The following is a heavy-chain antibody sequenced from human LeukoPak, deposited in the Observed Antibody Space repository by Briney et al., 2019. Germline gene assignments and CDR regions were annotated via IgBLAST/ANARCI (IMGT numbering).Heavy chain of an antibody. D-gene: IGHD3-22*01. CDR2: INPNSGGT. V-gene: IGHV1-2*02. J-gene: IGHJ3*02. CDR3: AREDTTYYHDTSGYGYGAFDI. CDR1: GYTFAGYY. Sequence: ASVKVSCKASGYTFAGYYMHWVRQAPGQGLEWMGWINPNSGGTNYAQKYQGRVTMTTDTSISTGYMELRRLRTDDTAVYYCAREDTTYYHDTSGYGYGAFDIWGQGTMVTVSS.